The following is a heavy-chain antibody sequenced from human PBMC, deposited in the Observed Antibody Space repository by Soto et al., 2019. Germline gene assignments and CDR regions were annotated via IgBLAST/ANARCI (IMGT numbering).Heavy chain of an antibody. CDR1: GGTFSSYT. V-gene: IGHV1-69*04. Sequence: SVKVSCKASGGTFSSYTISWVRQAPGQGLEWMGRIIAILGIANYAQKFQGRVTMTADKSTSTAYMELRSLRSEDTAVYYCARDCSSTSCYGWGAFDIWGQGTMVTVSS. J-gene: IGHJ3*02. CDR3: ARDCSSTSCYGWGAFDI. D-gene: IGHD2-2*01. CDR2: IIAILGIA.